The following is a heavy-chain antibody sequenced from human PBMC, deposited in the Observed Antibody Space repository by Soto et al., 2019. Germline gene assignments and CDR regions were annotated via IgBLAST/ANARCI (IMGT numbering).Heavy chain of an antibody. CDR3: VQGSYFDY. D-gene: IGHD1-1*01. CDR1: GCTFSAYS. CDR2: ISGSGSPT. V-gene: IGHV3-48*01. Sequence: CITLARTASGCTFSAYSMNWVRQAPGKGLEWVSYISGSGSPTHYADSVKGRFTVSRDNAKNSLSLQMNSLRAEDTAVYYCVQGSYFDYWGQGTLVTVSS. J-gene: IGHJ4*02.